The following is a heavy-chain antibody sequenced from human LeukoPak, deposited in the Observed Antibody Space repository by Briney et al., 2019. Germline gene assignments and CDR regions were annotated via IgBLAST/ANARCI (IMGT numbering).Heavy chain of an antibody. D-gene: IGHD5-24*01. Sequence: PSETLSLTCAVYGGSFSGYYWTWIRQPPGRGLEWIGEIHYSGRINYNPSLKSRVTISADTCNNHFSLKMNSVTAADTAVYYCSRGTDAYKCGNSWGQGTLVTVSS. CDR3: SRGTDAYKCGNS. J-gene: IGHJ4*02. V-gene: IGHV4-34*01. CDR1: GGSFSGYY. CDR2: IHYSGRI.